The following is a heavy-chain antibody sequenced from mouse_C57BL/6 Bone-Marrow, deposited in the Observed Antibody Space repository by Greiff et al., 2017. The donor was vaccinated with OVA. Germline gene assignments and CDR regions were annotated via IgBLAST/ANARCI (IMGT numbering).Heavy chain of an antibody. CDR1: GFNIKDDY. V-gene: IGHV14-4*01. CDR2: IDPENGDT. CDR3: TTITTVVATEDAMDY. Sequence: EVQLQQSGAELVRPGASVKLSCTASGFNIKDDYMHWVKQRPEQGLEWIGWIDPENGDTEYASKFQGKATITADTSSNTAYLQLSSLTSEDTAVYYCTTITTVVATEDAMDYWGQGTSVTVSS. J-gene: IGHJ4*01. D-gene: IGHD1-1*01.